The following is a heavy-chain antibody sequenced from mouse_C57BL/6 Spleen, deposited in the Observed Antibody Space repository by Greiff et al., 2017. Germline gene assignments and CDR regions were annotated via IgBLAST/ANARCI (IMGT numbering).Heavy chain of an antibody. D-gene: IGHD1-1*01. CDR1: GYTFTSYW. V-gene: IGHV1-50*01. Sequence: QVQLKQPGAELVKPGASVKLSCKASGYTFTSYWMQWVKQRPGQGLEWIGEIDPSDSYTNYNQKFKGKATLTVDTSSSTAYMQLSSLTSEDSAVYYCARSRGYYGSVAYWGQGTLVTVSA. CDR3: ARSRGYYGSVAY. J-gene: IGHJ3*01. CDR2: IDPSDSYT.